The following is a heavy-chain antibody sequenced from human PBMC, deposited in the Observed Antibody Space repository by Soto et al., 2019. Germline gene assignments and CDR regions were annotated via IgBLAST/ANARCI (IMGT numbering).Heavy chain of an antibody. V-gene: IGHV3-23*01. D-gene: IGHD4-17*01. J-gene: IGHJ4*02. Sequence: RQAPGKGLEWVSAISGNGGTTYYSDSVKGRFSISRDNSKNTLYLQMNSLRAEDTAVYYCVKALYGGADYWGQGTLVTVSS. CDR3: VKALYGGADY. CDR2: ISGNGGTT.